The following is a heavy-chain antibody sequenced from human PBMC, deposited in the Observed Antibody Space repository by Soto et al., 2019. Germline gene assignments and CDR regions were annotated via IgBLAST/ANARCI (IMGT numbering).Heavy chain of an antibody. D-gene: IGHD4-4*01. CDR1: GGTFSSYA. Sequence: SVKVSCKASGGTFSSYAISWVRQAPGQGLEWMGGIIPIFGTANYAQKFQGRVTITADESTSTAYMELSSLRSEDTAVYYCARGGATVTSSPGAFDIWGQGTMVT. CDR2: IIPIFGTA. V-gene: IGHV1-69*13. CDR3: ARGGATVTSSPGAFDI. J-gene: IGHJ3*02.